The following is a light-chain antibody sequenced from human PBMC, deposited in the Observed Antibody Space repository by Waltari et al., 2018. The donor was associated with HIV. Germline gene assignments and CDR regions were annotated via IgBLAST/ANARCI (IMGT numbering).Light chain of an antibody. V-gene: IGKV1-NL1*01. Sequence: DFHMTQSPSSLSASVGDRVTITSRASQPISNSFGWYHQKPGEAPTPLVYGTSRLESGVPSRFSGSVSETDYTLTISSLQPEDFASYYCQQYYSIPNTLGQGTKLEIK. CDR3: QQYYSIPNT. J-gene: IGKJ2*01. CDR2: GTS. CDR1: QPISNS.